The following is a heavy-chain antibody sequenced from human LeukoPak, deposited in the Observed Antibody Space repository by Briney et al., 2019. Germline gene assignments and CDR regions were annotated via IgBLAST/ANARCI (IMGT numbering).Heavy chain of an antibody. V-gene: IGHV4-39*07. Sequence: SETLSLTCTVSGGSISSSSYYWGWIRQPPGKGLEWIGSNSGSTYYNPSLKSRVTISVDTSKNQFSLKLSSVTAADTAVYYCAREIPVLAVAAHTRLFDYWGQGTLVTVSS. CDR2: NSGST. J-gene: IGHJ4*02. CDR1: GGSISSSSYY. D-gene: IGHD6-19*01. CDR3: AREIPVLAVAAHTRLFDY.